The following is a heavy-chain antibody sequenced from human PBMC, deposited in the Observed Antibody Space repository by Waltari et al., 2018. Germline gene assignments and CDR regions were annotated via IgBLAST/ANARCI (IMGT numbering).Heavy chain of an antibody. CDR2: ISWNSGSI. D-gene: IGHD1-26*01. CDR1: GFTFDDYA. V-gene: IGHV3-9*03. Sequence: EVQLVESGGGLVQPGRSLRLSCAASGFTFDDYAMHWVRQAPGKGLEWVSGISWNSGSIGYADSGKGRFTISRDNAKNSRYLQMNSLRAEDMALYYCAKAVGSYFSYFDYWGQGTLVTVSS. CDR3: AKAVGSYFSYFDY. J-gene: IGHJ4*02.